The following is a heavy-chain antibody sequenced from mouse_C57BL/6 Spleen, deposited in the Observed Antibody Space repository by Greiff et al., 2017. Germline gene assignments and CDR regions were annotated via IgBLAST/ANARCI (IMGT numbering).Heavy chain of an antibody. CDR1: GYTFTSYW. J-gene: IGHJ4*01. V-gene: IGHV1-55*01. D-gene: IGHD1-1*01. CDR2: IYPGSGST. Sequence: QVQLQQPGAELVKPGASVKMSCKASGYTFTSYWITWVKQRPGQGLEWIGDIYPGSGSTNYNEKFKSKATLTVDTSSRTAYMQLSSLTSEDSAVYYCARTPYYYGTSYAMDYWGQGTSVTVSS. CDR3: ARTPYYYGTSYAMDY.